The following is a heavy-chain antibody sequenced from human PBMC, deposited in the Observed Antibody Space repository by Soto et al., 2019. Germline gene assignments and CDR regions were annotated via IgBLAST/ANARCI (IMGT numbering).Heavy chain of an antibody. CDR3: ARDNYGMDV. Sequence: QLQLQEYGSGLVKPSQTLSLTCAVSGGSISSGGYSWSWIRQPPGKGLEWIGYIYHSGSTYYNPSLKSRVTISVDRSKNQFSLKLSSVTAADTAVYYCARDNYGMDVWGQGTTVTVSS. CDR2: IYHSGST. J-gene: IGHJ6*02. CDR1: GGSISSGGYS. V-gene: IGHV4-30-2*01.